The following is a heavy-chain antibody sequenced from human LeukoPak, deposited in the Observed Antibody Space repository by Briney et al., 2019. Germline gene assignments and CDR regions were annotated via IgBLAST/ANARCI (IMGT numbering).Heavy chain of an antibody. J-gene: IGHJ3*02. Sequence: PGGSLRLSCAASGFTFGDYGMSWLRQAPGKGLEWVSGINWNGGSTGYADSVKGRFTTSRDNAKNSLYLQMNGLRAEDTALYYCARARLDAFDIWGQGTMVTVSS. CDR1: GFTFGDYG. CDR3: ARARLDAFDI. V-gene: IGHV3-20*04. CDR2: INWNGGST. D-gene: IGHD1-1*01.